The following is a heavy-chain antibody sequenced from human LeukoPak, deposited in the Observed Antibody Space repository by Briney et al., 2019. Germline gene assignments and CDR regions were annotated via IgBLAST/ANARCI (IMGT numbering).Heavy chain of an antibody. CDR1: GFSFSDYY. V-gene: IGHV3-11*04. CDR3: ARNARSSRFYYYYMDV. CDR2: ISSADGTM. D-gene: IGHD6-6*01. Sequence: KPGGSLRLSCAASGFSFSDYYMTWVRQAPGKGLECVSYISSADGTMDYADSVKGRFTISRDNAKNSLYLQMNSLRAEDTAVHYCARNARSSRFYYYYMDVWGKGTTVTVSS. J-gene: IGHJ6*03.